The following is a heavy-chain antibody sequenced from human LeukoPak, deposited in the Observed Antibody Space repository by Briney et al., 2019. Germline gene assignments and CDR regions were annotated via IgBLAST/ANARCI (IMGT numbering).Heavy chain of an antibody. Sequence: GGSLRLSCAASGFSFSSHGMSWVRQAPGKGLEWVAFIRYGGTHTYYADSVKGRFTISRDNSKNTLYLQMNSLRTEDTAVYYCAKDFAPPLSSGFTGMAYWGQGTLVTVSS. V-gene: IGHV3-30*02. D-gene: IGHD6-19*01. J-gene: IGHJ4*02. CDR3: AKDFAPPLSSGFTGMAY. CDR1: GFSFSSHG. CDR2: IRYGGTHT.